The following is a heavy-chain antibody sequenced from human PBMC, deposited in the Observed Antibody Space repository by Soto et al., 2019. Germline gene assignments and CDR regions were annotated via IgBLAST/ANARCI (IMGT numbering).Heavy chain of an antibody. Sequence: XSVNVSCKASVYTFTYYYLHWVRQAPGQGLQWMGWISPKSGDTKYAQNLQGRVTMTRDTSIGATYMELSSLTSDDTAVYHCAKLAYYHYAMDVWGQGTTVTVSS. V-gene: IGHV1-2*02. CDR1: VYTFTYYY. CDR2: ISPKSGDT. CDR3: AKLAYYHYAMDV. J-gene: IGHJ6*02.